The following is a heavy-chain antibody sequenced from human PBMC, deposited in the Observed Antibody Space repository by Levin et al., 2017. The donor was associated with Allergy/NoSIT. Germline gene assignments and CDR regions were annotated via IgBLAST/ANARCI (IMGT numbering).Heavy chain of an antibody. CDR2: IYYSGST. D-gene: IGHD6-13*01. J-gene: IGHJ4*02. CDR3: ASALYSPGYSSSWYEGVFDY. CDR1: GGSISSYY. V-gene: IGHV4-59*01. Sequence: SETLSLTCTVSGGSISSYYWSWIRQPPGKGLEWIGYIYYSGSTNYNPSLKSRVTISVDTSKNQFSLKLSSVTAADTAVYYCASALYSPGYSSSWYEGVFDYWGQGTLVTVSS.